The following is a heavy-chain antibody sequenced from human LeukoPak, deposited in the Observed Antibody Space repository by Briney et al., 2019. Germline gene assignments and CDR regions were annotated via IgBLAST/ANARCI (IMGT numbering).Heavy chain of an antibody. D-gene: IGHD3-3*01. CDR2: INHSGST. Sequence: PSETLSLTCAVYGGSFSGYHWSWIRQPPGKGLEWIGEINHSGSTNYNPSLKSRVTISVDTSKNQFSLKLSSVTAADTAVYYCARGARFTILGYFDYWGQGTLVTVSS. J-gene: IGHJ4*02. CDR3: ARGARFTILGYFDY. V-gene: IGHV4-34*01. CDR1: GGSFSGYH.